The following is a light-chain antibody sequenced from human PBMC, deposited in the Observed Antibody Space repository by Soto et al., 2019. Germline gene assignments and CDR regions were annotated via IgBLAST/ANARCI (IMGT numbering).Light chain of an antibody. CDR1: NIGSKS. J-gene: IGLJ2*01. CDR3: QVWDSRAENTI. V-gene: IGLV3-21*04. CDR2: YDS. Sequence: SYELTQPPSVSVAPGKTARITCGGDNIGSKSVHWYQQKPGQAPVLVIYYDSDRPSGIPERFSGSTSGNTATLTISRVEAGDEAGYSCQVWDSRAENTIFGGGTKLTVL.